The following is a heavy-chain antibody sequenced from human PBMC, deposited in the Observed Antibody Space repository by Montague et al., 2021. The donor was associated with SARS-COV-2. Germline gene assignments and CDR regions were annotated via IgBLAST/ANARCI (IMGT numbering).Heavy chain of an antibody. CDR2: IYASGNT. J-gene: IGHJ6*02. D-gene: IGHD3-10*01. V-gene: IGHV4-4*07. CDR3: ARDRPRSYYCDSGTYTWGGGGMDF. CDR1: GGSISNYY. Sequence: SETLSLTCTVSGGSISNYYWSWIRQPAGKGLECIGRIYASGNTNYNPSLKSRVTMSVGTSKDQFSLKLSSVTAADTAVYYCARDRPRSYYCDSGTYTWGGGGMDFWGQGTTVAVSS.